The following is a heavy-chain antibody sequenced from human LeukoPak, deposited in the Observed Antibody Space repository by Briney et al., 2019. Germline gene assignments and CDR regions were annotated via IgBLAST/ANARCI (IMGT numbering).Heavy chain of an antibody. CDR3: ARQFYDILTGPRAFDI. D-gene: IGHD3-9*01. CDR2: ISGSGGNT. V-gene: IGHV3-23*01. J-gene: IGHJ3*02. CDR1: GFTFSSYA. Sequence: PGGSLRLSCAASGFTFSSYAMSWVRQAPGKGLEWVSSISGSGGNTYYADSVKGRFTISRDNSKNTLYLQMNSLRAEDTAVYYCARQFYDILTGPRAFDIWGQGTMVTVSS.